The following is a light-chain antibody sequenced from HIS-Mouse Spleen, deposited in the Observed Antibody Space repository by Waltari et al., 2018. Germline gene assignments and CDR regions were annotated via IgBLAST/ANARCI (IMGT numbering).Light chain of an antibody. Sequence: QAVLTQLSSLPASPGASASLTCTLRSGINVGTYRVYWYQQKPGGPPLYLLRYKADSDKQQGSGVPRRFSGSKYASANAGILLIFGLQSEDEADYYGMIWHSSAWVFGGGTKLTVL. CDR1: SGINVGTYR. J-gene: IGLJ3*02. CDR3: MIWHSSAWV. CDR2: YKADSDK. V-gene: IGLV5-45*02.